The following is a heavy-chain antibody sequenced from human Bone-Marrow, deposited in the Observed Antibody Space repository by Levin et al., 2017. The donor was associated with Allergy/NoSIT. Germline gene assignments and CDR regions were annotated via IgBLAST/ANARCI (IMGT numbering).Heavy chain of an antibody. CDR1: GFTFSNYW. D-gene: IGHD6-19*01. V-gene: IGHV3-74*01. CDR3: VRDLSAQQWLPAY. Sequence: AGGSLRLSCAASGFTFSNYWMHWVRQAPGKGLVWVSRINGGGSTTSYADSVKGRFTISRDNAKDTLYLQMNSLRAEDTAVYYCVRDLSAQQWLPAYWGQGTLVTVSS. J-gene: IGHJ4*02. CDR2: INGGGSTT.